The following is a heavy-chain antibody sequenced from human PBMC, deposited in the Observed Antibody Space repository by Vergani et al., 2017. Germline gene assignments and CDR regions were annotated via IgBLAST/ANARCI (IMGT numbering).Heavy chain of an antibody. CDR2: IIAYNGNT. V-gene: IGHV1-18*01. J-gene: IGHJ5*02. Sequence: QVQLVQSGAEVKKPGSSVKVSCKASGGTFSSYTISWVRQAPGQGLEWMGRIIAYNGNTNYAQKLQGRVTMTTDTSTSTAYMELRSLRSDDTAVYYCARDTDSSGYHIQFDPWGQGTLVTVSS. D-gene: IGHD3-22*01. CDR1: GGTFSSYT. CDR3: ARDTDSSGYHIQFDP.